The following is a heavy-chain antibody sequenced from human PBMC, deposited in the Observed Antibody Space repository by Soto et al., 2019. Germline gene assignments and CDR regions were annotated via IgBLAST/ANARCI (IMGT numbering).Heavy chain of an antibody. Sequence: ASVKVSCKASGYTFTGYYMHWVRQAPGQGLEWMGWINPNSGGTNYAQKFQGRVTMTRDTSISTAYMELSRLRSDDTAVYYCARGYDFWSGYWGKYGMDVWGQGTTVTVSS. CDR1: GYTFTGYY. CDR2: INPNSGGT. V-gene: IGHV1-2*02. CDR3: ARGYDFWSGYWGKYGMDV. D-gene: IGHD3-3*01. J-gene: IGHJ6*02.